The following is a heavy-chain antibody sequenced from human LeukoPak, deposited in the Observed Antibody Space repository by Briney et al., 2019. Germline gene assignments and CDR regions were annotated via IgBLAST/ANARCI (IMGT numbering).Heavy chain of an antibody. D-gene: IGHD1-26*01. CDR3: VRDIGSYPPEK. CDR2: IYSGGST. Sequence: GGSLRLSCAASGFTVSSNYMSWVRQAPGKGLEWVSVIYSGGSTYYADSVKGRFTISRDNSKNTLYLQMNSLRAEDTAVYYCVRDIGSYPPEKWGQGTLVTVSS. V-gene: IGHV3-53*01. J-gene: IGHJ4*02. CDR1: GFTVSSNY.